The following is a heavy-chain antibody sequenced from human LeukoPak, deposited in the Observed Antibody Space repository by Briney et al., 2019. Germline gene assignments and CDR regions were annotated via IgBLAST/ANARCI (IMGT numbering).Heavy chain of an antibody. CDR3: ARAAWRGSNSRDAFDI. CDR1: GGSISSGGDY. CDR2: IYYSGST. Sequence: SETLSLTCTVSGGSISSGGDYWSWIRQHPGKGLEWIGYIYYSGSTYYNPSLKSRVTISVDTSKNQFSLELSSATAADTAVYYCARAAWRGSNSRDAFDIWGLGTMVTVSS. J-gene: IGHJ3*02. V-gene: IGHV4-31*03. D-gene: IGHD4-23*01.